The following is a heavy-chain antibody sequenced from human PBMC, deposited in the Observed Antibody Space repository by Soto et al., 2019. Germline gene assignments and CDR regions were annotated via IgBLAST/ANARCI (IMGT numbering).Heavy chain of an antibody. J-gene: IGHJ4*02. V-gene: IGHV4-39*02. CDR2: IYYSGST. Sequence: SETLSLTCTVSGGSISSSSYYWGWIRQPPGKGLEWIGSIYYSGSTYYNPSLKSRVTISVDTSKNQFSLKLSSVTAADTAVYYCARDYSGYDAASFEWGQGTLVTVSS. CDR1: GGSISSSSYY. D-gene: IGHD5-12*01. CDR3: ARDYSGYDAASFE.